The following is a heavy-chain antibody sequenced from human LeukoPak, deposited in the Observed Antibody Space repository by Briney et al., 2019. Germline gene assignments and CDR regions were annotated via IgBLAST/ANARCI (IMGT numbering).Heavy chain of an antibody. CDR1: GFTFSSYA. V-gene: IGHV3-23*01. Sequence: SGGSLRLSCAASGFTFSSYAMSWVRQAPGKGLEWVSAISGSGGSTYYADSVKGRFTISRDNSKNTLYLQMNSLRAEDTAVYYCAKTRRKPTAAGPFQHWGQGTLVTVSS. J-gene: IGHJ1*01. CDR3: AKTRRKPTAAGPFQH. D-gene: IGHD6-13*01. CDR2: ISGSGGST.